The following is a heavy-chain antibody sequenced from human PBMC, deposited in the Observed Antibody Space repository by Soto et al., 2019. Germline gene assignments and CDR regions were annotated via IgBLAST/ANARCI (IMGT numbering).Heavy chain of an antibody. Sequence: QGQLVESGGGVVQPGRSLRLSCAASGFSFSSYGMEWVRQAPGKGLEWLAAATYDGGIKHYLDSVKGRFTISRDNSKNTLYLQMNSLRVEDTATYYCAGALENRYSPYGLNFWGQGTTVTVSS. CDR3: AGALENRYSPYGLNF. V-gene: IGHV3-30*03. J-gene: IGHJ6*02. CDR2: ATYDGGIK. CDR1: GFSFSSYG. D-gene: IGHD2-15*01.